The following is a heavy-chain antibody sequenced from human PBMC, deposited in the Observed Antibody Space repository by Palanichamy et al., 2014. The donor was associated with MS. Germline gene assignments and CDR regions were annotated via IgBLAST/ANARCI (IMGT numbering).Heavy chain of an antibody. CDR2: INPAGDT. CDR1: GFTFSSYD. J-gene: IGHJ6*02. Sequence: EVQLVESGGGLVQPGGSLRLSCAASGFTFSSYDMHWVRQPTGKGLEWVSAINPAGDTFYLGSVKGRFTISREDDKNSMYLQMNSLRAGDTAVYFCARLGHVVGAIGHYSMDVWGQGTTVTVSS. CDR3: ARLGHVVGAIGHYSMDV. D-gene: IGHD1-26*01. V-gene: IGHV3-13*01.